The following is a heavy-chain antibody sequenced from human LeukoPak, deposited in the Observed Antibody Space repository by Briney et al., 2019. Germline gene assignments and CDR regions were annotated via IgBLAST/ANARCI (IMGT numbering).Heavy chain of an antibody. J-gene: IGHJ3*02. V-gene: IGHV3-33*01. Sequence: GGSLRLSCVASGLTFSNYGMHWVRQAPGKGLEWVAVIWYDGSNKYYADSVKDRFTISRDNSKNTLSLQMDSLRVEDTAVYYCVSQQFGFDMWGQGTLVTVSS. CDR2: IWYDGSNK. CDR3: VSQQFGFDM. D-gene: IGHD3-16*01. CDR1: GLTFSNYG.